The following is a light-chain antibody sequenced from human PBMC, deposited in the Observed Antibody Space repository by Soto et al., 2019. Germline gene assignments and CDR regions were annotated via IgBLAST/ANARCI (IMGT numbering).Light chain of an antibody. Sequence: IKMTQSPSSVSASVGDRFTITCGASQDIKKWLAGYQQKPGLAPNLVIYTASRLHGGGPSRFSGSASGTDFTLTISSLQPEDVATYYCQQGKSFPLTFGGGTKVEI. J-gene: IGKJ4*01. CDR3: QQGKSFPLT. CDR2: TAS. CDR1: QDIKKW. V-gene: IGKV1-12*01.